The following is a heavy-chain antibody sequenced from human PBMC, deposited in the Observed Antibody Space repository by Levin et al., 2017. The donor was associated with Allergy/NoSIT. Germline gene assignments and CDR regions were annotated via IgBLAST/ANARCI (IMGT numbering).Heavy chain of an antibody. Sequence: ASVKVSCAASGFPFSSSWLSWVRPAPGPGREGVATIKQDGSEKYYVDSVKGRFTISRDNAKNSLYLQMNSLRAEDTAVYYCARAGFGVFGDYWGQGTLVTVSS. CDR3: ARAGFGVFGDY. CDR1: GFPFSSSW. CDR2: IKQDGSEK. D-gene: IGHD3-10*01. V-gene: IGHV3-7*01. J-gene: IGHJ4*02.